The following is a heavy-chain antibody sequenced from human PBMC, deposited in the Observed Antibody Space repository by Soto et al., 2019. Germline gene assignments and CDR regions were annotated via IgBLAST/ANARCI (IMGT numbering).Heavy chain of an antibody. V-gene: IGHV3-74*01. CDR3: ARDYYDSSGYYFGY. J-gene: IGHJ4*02. D-gene: IGHD3-22*01. Sequence: GGSLRLSCAASGFTFSSYWMYWVRQAPGRGLVWVSRINNDGSSTSYADSVKGRFTISRDNAKNTLYLQMNSLRAVDTAVYYCARDYYDSSGYYFGYWGQGTLVTVSS. CDR2: INNDGSST. CDR1: GFTFSSYW.